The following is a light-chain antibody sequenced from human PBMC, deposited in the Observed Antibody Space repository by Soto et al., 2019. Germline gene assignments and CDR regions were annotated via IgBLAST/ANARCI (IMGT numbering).Light chain of an antibody. CDR3: TSYSSGSTHVL. CDR2: EVT. Sequence: QSALTQPASVSGSPGQSITISCTGTGSDVGGYNYVSWYQQHPGKAPKVLISEVTNRPSGVSNRFSGSKSVNTASLTISGLQAADEADYYCTSYSSGSTHVLFGGGTKLTVL. V-gene: IGLV2-14*01. CDR1: GSDVGGYNY. J-gene: IGLJ2*01.